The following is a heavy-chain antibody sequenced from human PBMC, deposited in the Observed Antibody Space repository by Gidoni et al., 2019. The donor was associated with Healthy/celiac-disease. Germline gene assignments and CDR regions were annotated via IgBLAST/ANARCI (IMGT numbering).Heavy chain of an antibody. CDR3: ARDREGIYYFDY. CDR1: GGPFSSYA. Sequence: QVQLVQSGAEVKKPGSSVKVSCKASGGPFSSYAISWVRQAPGQGLEWMGGIIPSFGTANYAQKFQGRVTITADKSTSTAYMELSSLRSEDTAVYYCARDREGIYYFDYWGQGTLVTVSS. J-gene: IGHJ4*02. V-gene: IGHV1-69*06. CDR2: IIPSFGTA. D-gene: IGHD2-21*01.